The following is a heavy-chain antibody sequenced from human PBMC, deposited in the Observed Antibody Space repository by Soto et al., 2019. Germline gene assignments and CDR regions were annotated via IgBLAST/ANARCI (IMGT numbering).Heavy chain of an antibody. V-gene: IGHV3-23*01. Sequence: EVQLLESGGGLVQPGGSLRLSCAASGFTFSSYAMSWVRQAPGKGLEWVSAISGSGGSTYYADSVKGRFTISRDNSKNTLYLQMNSLRAEDTAVYYCAKDRYCSGGSCYSFDYWGQGTLVTVSS. CDR2: ISGSGGST. CDR1: GFTFSSYA. CDR3: AKDRYCSGGSCYSFDY. J-gene: IGHJ4*02. D-gene: IGHD2-15*01.